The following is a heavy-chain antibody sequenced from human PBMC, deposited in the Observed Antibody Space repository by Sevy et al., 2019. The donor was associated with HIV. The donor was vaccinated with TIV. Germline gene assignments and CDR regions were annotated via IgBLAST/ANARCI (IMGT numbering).Heavy chain of an antibody. CDR1: SGFTFSSYW. CDR3: ARGTYYYDSSGDYHDVFEL. Sequence: GGSLRLSCAASSGFTFSSYWMSWVRQAPGKGLEWVANIKEDGSVKYYVVSVRGRFSISRDNAKNFLYLQMNSLRGEDTAVYYCARGTYYYDSSGDYHDVFELWGQGTLVTVSS. V-gene: IGHV3-7*03. D-gene: IGHD3-22*01. J-gene: IGHJ3*01. CDR2: IKEDGSVK.